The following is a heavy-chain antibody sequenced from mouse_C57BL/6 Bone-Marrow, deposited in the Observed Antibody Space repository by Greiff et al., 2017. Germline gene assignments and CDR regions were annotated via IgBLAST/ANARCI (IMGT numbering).Heavy chain of an antibody. CDR1: GYTFTSYG. J-gene: IGHJ3*01. D-gene: IGHD1-1*01. V-gene: IGHV1-81*01. CDR2: IYPRSGNT. Sequence: QVQLKQSGAELARPGASVKLSCKASGYTFTSYGISWVKQRPGQGLEWIGEIYPRSGNTYYNEKFKGKATLTADKSSSTAYMELRSLTSEDSAVYFCALLPWFAYWGQGTLVTVSA. CDR3: ALLPWFAY.